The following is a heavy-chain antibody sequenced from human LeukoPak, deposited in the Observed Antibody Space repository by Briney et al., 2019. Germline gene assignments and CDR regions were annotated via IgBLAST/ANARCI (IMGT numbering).Heavy chain of an antibody. V-gene: IGHV4-38-2*02. Sequence: SETLSLTCTVSGYSISSGYYWGWIRQPPGKGLEWIGSIYHSGSTYYNPSLKSRVTISVDTSKNHFSLKLSSVTAADTAVYYCARGGRSRGSMSFYYMDVWGKGATVTVSS. CDR1: GYSISSGYY. D-gene: IGHD3-10*01. CDR2: IYHSGST. CDR3: ARGGRSRGSMSFYYMDV. J-gene: IGHJ6*03.